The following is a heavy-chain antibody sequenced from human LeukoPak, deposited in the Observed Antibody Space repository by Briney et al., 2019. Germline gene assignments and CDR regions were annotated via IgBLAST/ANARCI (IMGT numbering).Heavy chain of an antibody. V-gene: IGHV1-18*01. CDR2: ISLDSGNT. CDR1: GYTFANYG. Sequence: ASVKVSCKASGYTFANYGINWVRQAPGQGLEWMGWISLDSGNTGYAQRVQGRVTLTTDTSTSTAYMVLRSLRSDDTAVYFCARVTYLRPYQLDYWGQGTLVSISS. CDR3: ARVTYLRPYQLDY. J-gene: IGHJ4*02. D-gene: IGHD2-2*01.